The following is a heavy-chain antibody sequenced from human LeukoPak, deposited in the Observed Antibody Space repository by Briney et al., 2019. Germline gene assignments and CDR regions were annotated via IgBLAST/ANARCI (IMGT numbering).Heavy chain of an antibody. D-gene: IGHD1-26*01. CDR1: GGSISSGDHT. CDR2: IYNSGST. J-gene: IGHJ3*01. Sequence: SETLSLTCAVSGGSISSGDHTWSWIRQPPGKGLEWIGYIYNSGSTYYNPSLKSRVTISVDRSKNRFSLKLSSVTAADTAVYYCARDPMGASSFWGQGTMVTVSS. CDR3: ARDPMGASSF. V-gene: IGHV4-30-2*01.